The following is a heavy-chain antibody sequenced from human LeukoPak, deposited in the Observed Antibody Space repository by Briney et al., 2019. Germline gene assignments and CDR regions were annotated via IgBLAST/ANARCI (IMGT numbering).Heavy chain of an antibody. Sequence: SQTLSLTCAISGDSVSSNSAAWNWIRQSPSKGLEWLGRTYYRSKWYNDYAVSVRSRITINPDTSKNQFSLQLNSVTPEDTAVYYCARSSCSSTSCPAYGMDVWGQGTTVTVSS. CDR3: ARSSCSSTSCPAYGMDV. CDR1: GDSVSSNSAA. J-gene: IGHJ6*02. CDR2: TYYRSKWYN. V-gene: IGHV6-1*01. D-gene: IGHD2-2*01.